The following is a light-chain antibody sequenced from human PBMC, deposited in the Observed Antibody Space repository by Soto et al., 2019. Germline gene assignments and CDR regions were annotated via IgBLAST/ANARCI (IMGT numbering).Light chain of an antibody. CDR3: QQYKDWLTT. CDR2: GAS. Sequence: VMTEAPATLSVSPGQGASLSCRASQSVSTTVAWYHQKPGQAPTLLVYGASTRATGIPARFSGSGAGTDFTLTITSLQSEDFRVYFCQQYKDWLTTFGQGTMVEIK. J-gene: IGKJ1*01. CDR1: QSVSTT. V-gene: IGKV3-15*01.